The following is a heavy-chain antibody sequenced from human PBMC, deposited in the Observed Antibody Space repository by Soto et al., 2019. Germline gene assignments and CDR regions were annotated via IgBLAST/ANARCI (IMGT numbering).Heavy chain of an antibody. CDR2: ISGSGGST. Sequence: GGSLRLSCAASGFTFSNYAVTWVRQAPGKGLEWVSTISGSGGSTYYADSVKGRFTISRDNSKNTLYLQMNSLRAEDTAVYYCARSYYYDSSGYYRSFFQHWGQGTLVTVSS. V-gene: IGHV3-23*01. J-gene: IGHJ1*01. D-gene: IGHD3-22*01. CDR1: GFTFSNYA. CDR3: ARSYYYDSSGYYRSFFQH.